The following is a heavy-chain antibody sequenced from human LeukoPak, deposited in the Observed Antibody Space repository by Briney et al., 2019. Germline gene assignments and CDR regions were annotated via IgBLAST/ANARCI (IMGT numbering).Heavy chain of an antibody. CDR1: GGSFSGYY. CDR2: FSNSGNT. D-gene: IGHD3-22*01. V-gene: IGHV4-59*01. J-gene: IGHJ4*02. Sequence: SETLSLTCAVYGGSFSGYYWSWIRQPPGKGLEWIGYFSNSGNTNYNPSLKSRVTISRDTSKNQFSLKLSSVTAADTAVYFCARYDSSGRTFDFWGQGTLVTVSS. CDR3: ARYDSSGRTFDF.